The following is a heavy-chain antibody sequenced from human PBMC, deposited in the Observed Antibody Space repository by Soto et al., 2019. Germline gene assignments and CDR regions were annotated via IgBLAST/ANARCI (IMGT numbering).Heavy chain of an antibody. J-gene: IGHJ6*02. CDR2: ISSSSSYI. V-gene: IGHV3-21*01. Sequence: GGSLRLSCAASGFTFSSYSMNWVRQAPGKGLEWVSSISSSSSYIYYADSVKGRFTISRDNAKNSLYLQMNSLRAEDTAVYYCASTPEVYDILTGYYYYGMDVWGQGTTVTVSS. D-gene: IGHD3-9*01. CDR3: ASTPEVYDILTGYYYYGMDV. CDR1: GFTFSSYS.